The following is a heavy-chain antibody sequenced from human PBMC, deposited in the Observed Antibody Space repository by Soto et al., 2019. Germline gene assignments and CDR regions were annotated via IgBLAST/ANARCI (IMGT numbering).Heavy chain of an antibody. D-gene: IGHD3-22*01. CDR2: MNPDSGDT. J-gene: IGHJ4*02. V-gene: IGHV1-8*01. Sequence: QVQLVQSGAEVKKPGASVKVSCKASGYTFTNYDINWVRQATGQGLEWMGWMNPDSGDTRYAQEFQGRVTMTRDTAISRAYMELSSLRSEDTAVYYCARGRRDYYDGGDWVPLAYWGQGTLVIVSS. CDR3: ARGRRDYYDGGDWVPLAY. CDR1: GYTFTNYD.